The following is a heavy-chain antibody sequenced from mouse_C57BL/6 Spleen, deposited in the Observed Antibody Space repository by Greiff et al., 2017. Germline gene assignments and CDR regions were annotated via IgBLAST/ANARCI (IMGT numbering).Heavy chain of an antibody. V-gene: IGHV1-82*01. J-gene: IGHJ3*01. CDR3: APYYYGRAY. CDR1: GYAFSSSW. D-gene: IGHD1-1*01. CDR2: IYPGDGDT. Sequence: VQLQESGPELVKPGASVKISCKASGYAFSSSWMNWVKQRPGQGLEWIGRIYPGDGDTNYNGKFKGKATLTADKSSSTAYMQLSSLTSEDSAVYFCAPYYYGRAYWGQGTLVTVSA.